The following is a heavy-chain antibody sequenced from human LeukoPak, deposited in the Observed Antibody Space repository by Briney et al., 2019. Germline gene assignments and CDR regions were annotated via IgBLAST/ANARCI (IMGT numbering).Heavy chain of an antibody. Sequence: GGSLRLSCAASGFTFSSYAMSWVRQAPGKGLEWVSAISGSGGSTYYADSVNGRFTISRDNSKNTLYLQMNSLRAEDTAVYYCAKVDHYGSGSLWYFDYWGQGTLVTVSS. CDR1: GFTFSSYA. J-gene: IGHJ4*02. CDR3: AKVDHYGSGSLWYFDY. V-gene: IGHV3-23*01. D-gene: IGHD3-10*01. CDR2: ISGSGGST.